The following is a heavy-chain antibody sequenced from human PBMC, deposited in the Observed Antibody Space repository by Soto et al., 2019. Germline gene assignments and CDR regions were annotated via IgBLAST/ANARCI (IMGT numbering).Heavy chain of an antibody. D-gene: IGHD3-16*01. CDR2: ISSSSSTT. J-gene: IGHJ5*02. CDR1: GFTFTTYS. CDR3: ARDPVPGGS. Sequence: EVQLVESGGGLVQPGGSLRLSCAASGFTFTTYSMNWVRQAPGKGLEWVSYISSSSSTTYYADSVKGRFTISRDNAKNSLYLQMNSLGDEDPAVYSCARDPVPGGSWAQGPLVTVSS. V-gene: IGHV3-48*02.